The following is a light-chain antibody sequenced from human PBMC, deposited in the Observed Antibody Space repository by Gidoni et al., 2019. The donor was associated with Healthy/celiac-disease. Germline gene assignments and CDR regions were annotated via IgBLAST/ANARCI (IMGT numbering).Light chain of an antibody. V-gene: IGKV4-1*01. Sequence: DIVMTQSPASLAVSLGERATINCKSSQSVLYSSNNKNYLAWYQQKPGQPPKLLIDWASTRESGVPDRFSGSGSGTDFTLTISSLQAEDVAVYYCQQYYSTPLTFGGGTKVEIK. J-gene: IGKJ4*01. CDR2: WAS. CDR3: QQYYSTPLT. CDR1: QSVLYSSNNKNY.